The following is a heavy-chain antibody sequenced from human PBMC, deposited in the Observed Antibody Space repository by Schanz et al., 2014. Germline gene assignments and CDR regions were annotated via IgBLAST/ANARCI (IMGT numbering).Heavy chain of an antibody. J-gene: IGHJ4*02. CDR2: VRNKNNRYTT. V-gene: IGHV3-72*01. CDR3: ARRASGSRIGCPFDS. CDR1: GFTFSSYG. Sequence: EVQLVESGGGVVQFGRSLRLSCVASGFTFSSYGMHWVRQAPGKGLEWVGRVRNKNNRYTTEYAASVKGRFTISRDDSKNSLYLQMNSLKTEDTAMYYCARRASGSRIGCPFDSWGQGTLVTVSS. D-gene: IGHD2-2*01.